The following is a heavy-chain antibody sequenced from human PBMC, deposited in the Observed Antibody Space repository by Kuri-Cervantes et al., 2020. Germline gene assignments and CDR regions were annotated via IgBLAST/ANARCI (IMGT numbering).Heavy chain of an antibody. D-gene: IGHD3-22*01. Sequence: LKISCAASGFTFSSYGMHWVRQAPGKGLEWVSYISSSGSTIYYADSVKGRFTISRDNAKNSLYLQMNSLRAEDTAVYYCARAGITMIVVVDWGQGTLVTVSS. J-gene: IGHJ4*02. CDR1: GFTFSSYG. CDR3: ARAGITMIVVVD. CDR2: ISSSGSTI. V-gene: IGHV3-48*04.